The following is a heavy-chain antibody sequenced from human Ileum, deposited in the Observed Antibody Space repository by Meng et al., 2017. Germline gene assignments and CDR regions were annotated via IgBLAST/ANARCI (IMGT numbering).Heavy chain of an antibody. CDR2: IHHNGGA. D-gene: IGHD6-6*01. J-gene: IGHJ3*02. Sequence: VQGQGSGPGLVKHSQTLSLTCTVSGGSIRSDNYFWSWIRQVPWKGLEWIAYIHHNGGAYYNPSLKSRVTISVDTSKNQFSLSLISVTAADTAVYFCAREVNIAADSDGFDIWGLGTMVTVSS. CDR3: AREVNIAADSDGFDI. V-gene: IGHV4-31*03. CDR1: GGSIRSDNYF.